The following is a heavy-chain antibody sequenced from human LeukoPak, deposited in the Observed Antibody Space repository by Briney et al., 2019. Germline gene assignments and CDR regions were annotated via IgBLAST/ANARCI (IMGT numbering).Heavy chain of an antibody. CDR3: ARLYYDILTGYYQAFDY. Sequence: PSETLSLTCTVSGGSISSYYWSWIRQPPGKGLEWIGYIYYSGSTNYNPSLKSRVTISVDTSKNQFSLKLSSVTAADTAVYYCARLYYDILTGYYQAFDYWGQGTLVTVSS. J-gene: IGHJ4*02. D-gene: IGHD3-9*01. CDR2: IYYSGST. V-gene: IGHV4-59*01. CDR1: GGSISSYY.